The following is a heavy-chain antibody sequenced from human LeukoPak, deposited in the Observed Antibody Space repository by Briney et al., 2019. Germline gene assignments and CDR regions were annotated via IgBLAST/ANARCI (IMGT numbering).Heavy chain of an antibody. Sequence: ASVKVSCKASGYTFTGYYMHWVRQAPGQGLEWMGWINPNSGGTNYAQKFQGRVTMTRDTSISTAYMELSRLRSDDTAVYYCTLNMCSGGSCYFDYWGQGTLVTVSS. J-gene: IGHJ4*02. D-gene: IGHD2-15*01. CDR2: INPNSGGT. CDR3: TLNMCSGGSCYFDY. V-gene: IGHV1-2*02. CDR1: GYTFTGYY.